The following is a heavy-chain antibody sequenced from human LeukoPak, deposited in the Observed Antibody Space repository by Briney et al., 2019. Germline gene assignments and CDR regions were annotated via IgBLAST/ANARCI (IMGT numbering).Heavy chain of an antibody. CDR2: IYYSGST. V-gene: IGHV4-39*07. D-gene: IGHD1-26*01. CDR1: GGSISSSSYY. J-gene: IGHJ1*01. CDR3: ARESGYSRFQH. Sequence: SETLSLTCTVSGGSISSSSYYWGWIRQPPGKGLEWIGSIYYSGSTYYNPSLKSRVTISVDTSKNQFSLKLSSVTAADTAVYYCARESGYSRFQHWGQGTLVTVSS.